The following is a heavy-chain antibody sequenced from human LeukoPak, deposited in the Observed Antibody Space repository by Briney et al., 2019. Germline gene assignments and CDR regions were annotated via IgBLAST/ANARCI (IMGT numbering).Heavy chain of an antibody. CDR3: ARGSSHTAFDI. D-gene: IGHD2-2*02. CDR1: GLTFSSYS. V-gene: IGHV3-48*01. CDR2: ISSSSSTI. Sequence: GGSLRLSCAASGLTFSSYSMNWVRQAPGKGLEWVSYISSSSSTIYYADSVKGRFTISRDNAKNSLYLQMNSLRAEDTAVYYCARGSSHTAFDIWGQGTMVTVSS. J-gene: IGHJ3*02.